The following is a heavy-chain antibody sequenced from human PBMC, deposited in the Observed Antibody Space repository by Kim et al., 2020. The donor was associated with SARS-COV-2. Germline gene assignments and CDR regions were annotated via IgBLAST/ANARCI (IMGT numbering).Heavy chain of an antibody. CDR1: GYTFTSYY. J-gene: IGHJ5*02. V-gene: IGHV1-46*01. D-gene: IGHD6-13*01. CDR3: ARGSSSWYFGVGTLFEP. CDR2: INPSGGST. Sequence: ASVKVSCKASGYTFTSYYMHWVRQAPGQGLEWMGIINPSGGSTSYAQKFQGRVTMTRDTSTSTVYMELSSLRSEDTAVYYCARGSSSWYFGVGTLFEPWGQGTLVTVSS.